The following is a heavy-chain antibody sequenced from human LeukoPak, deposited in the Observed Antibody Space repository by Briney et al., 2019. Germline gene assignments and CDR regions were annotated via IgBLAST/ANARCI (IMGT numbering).Heavy chain of an antibody. CDR2: INHSGST. CDR1: GGSFSGYY. J-gene: IGHJ5*02. CDR3: ARAFWPLLNNWFDP. V-gene: IGHV4-34*01. Sequence: SETLSLTCAVYGGSFSGYYWSWIRQPPGKGLEWIGEINHSGSTNYNPSLKSRVTISVDTSKNQFSLKLSSVTAADTAVYYCARAFWPLLNNWFDPWGQGTLVTVSS.